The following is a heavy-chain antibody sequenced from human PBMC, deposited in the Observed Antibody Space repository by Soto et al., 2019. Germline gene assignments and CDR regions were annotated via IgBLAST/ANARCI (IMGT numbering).Heavy chain of an antibody. V-gene: IGHV3-66*01. D-gene: IGHD4-17*01. J-gene: IGHJ4*02. Sequence: EVQLVESGGGLVQPGGSLRLSCAASGFTVSSNYMSWVRQAPGKGLEWVSVIYSGGSTYYADSVKGRFTISRDNSKNTRYLQMNSLRAEDTAVYYCARGTVTTPDYFDYWGQGTLVTVSS. CDR1: GFTVSSNY. CDR2: IYSGGST. CDR3: ARGTVTTPDYFDY.